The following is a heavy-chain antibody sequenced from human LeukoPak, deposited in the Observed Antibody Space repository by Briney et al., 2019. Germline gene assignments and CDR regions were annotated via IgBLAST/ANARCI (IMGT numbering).Heavy chain of an antibody. CDR2: ISGSGPYT. V-gene: IGHV3-23*01. D-gene: IGHD2-2*03. CDR1: GFTFSSYA. CDR3: AKHGYCSGISCFFDF. Sequence: TGGSLRLSCAASGFTFSSYAMSWVRQAPGKGLEWVSGISGSGPYTFYTDSVKGRFTISRDSSKNTLYLQMNSLRAEDTALYYCAKHGYCSGISCFFDFGGQGTLVTVSS. J-gene: IGHJ4*02.